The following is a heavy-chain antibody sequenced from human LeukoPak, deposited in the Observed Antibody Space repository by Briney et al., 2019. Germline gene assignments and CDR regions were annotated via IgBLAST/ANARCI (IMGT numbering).Heavy chain of an antibody. Sequence: ASVKVSCKASGYTFTGYYIHWVRQAPGQGLEWMGWINPNSGGTNYAQKFQGRVTMTRDTSISTAYMELSRLRSDDTAVYYCAREGDYGDSYDAFDIWGQGTMVTVSS. CDR3: AREGDYGDSYDAFDI. V-gene: IGHV1-2*02. J-gene: IGHJ3*02. D-gene: IGHD4-17*01. CDR1: GYTFTGYY. CDR2: INPNSGGT.